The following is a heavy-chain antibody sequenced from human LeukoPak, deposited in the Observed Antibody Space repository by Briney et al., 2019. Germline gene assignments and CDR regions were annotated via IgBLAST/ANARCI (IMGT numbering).Heavy chain of an antibody. Sequence: GASVKVSCKASGYTFTSYGISWVRQAPGQGPEWMGWISAYNGNTNYAQKLQGRVTMTTDTSTSTAYMELRSLRSDDTAVYYCARDLSGYDLIGMDVWGKGTTVTVSS. J-gene: IGHJ6*04. CDR1: GYTFTSYG. CDR3: ARDLSGYDLIGMDV. CDR2: ISAYNGNT. V-gene: IGHV1-18*04. D-gene: IGHD5-12*01.